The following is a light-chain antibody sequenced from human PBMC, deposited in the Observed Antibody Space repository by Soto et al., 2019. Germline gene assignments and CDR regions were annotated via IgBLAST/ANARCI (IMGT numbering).Light chain of an antibody. CDR2: KAS. V-gene: IGKV1-5*03. J-gene: IGKJ1*01. CDR1: QSISSW. Sequence: DIQMTQSPSTLSASVGARVTITCRASQSISSWLAWYQQKPGKAPKLLIYKASSLESGVPSRFSGSGSGTELTLTISSLQPDDFATYYCQQYNSYSGGTFGQGTKVEIK. CDR3: QQYNSYSGGT.